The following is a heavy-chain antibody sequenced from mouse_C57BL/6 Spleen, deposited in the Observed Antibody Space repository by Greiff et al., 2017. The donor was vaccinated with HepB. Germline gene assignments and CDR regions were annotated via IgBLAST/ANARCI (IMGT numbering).Heavy chain of an antibody. Sequence: VQLQQSGPELVKPGASVKISCKASGYSFTGYYMHWVKQSHGNILDWIGYIYPYNGVSSYNQKFKGKATLTVDKSSSTAYMELRSLTSEDSAVYDCARGYYGSSSYWYFDVWGTGTTVTVSS. D-gene: IGHD1-1*01. V-gene: IGHV1-31*01. CDR2: IYPYNGVS. J-gene: IGHJ1*03. CDR1: GYSFTGYY. CDR3: ARGYYGSSSYWYFDV.